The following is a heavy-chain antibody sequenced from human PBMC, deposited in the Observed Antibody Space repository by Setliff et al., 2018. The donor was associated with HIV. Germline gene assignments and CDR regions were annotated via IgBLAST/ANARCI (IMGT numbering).Heavy chain of an antibody. D-gene: IGHD2-21*02. CDR3: ARLSGDYYYFDY. V-gene: IGHV4-4*09. J-gene: IGHJ4*02. Sequence: SETLSLTCTVSGGSISSYYWSWIRQPPGKGLEWIGYIYTSGSTNYNPSLKSRVTISLDTSKNQFSLKLTSVTAADPAVYYCARLSGDYYYFDYWGQGTLVTVSS. CDR2: IYTSGST. CDR1: GGSISSYY.